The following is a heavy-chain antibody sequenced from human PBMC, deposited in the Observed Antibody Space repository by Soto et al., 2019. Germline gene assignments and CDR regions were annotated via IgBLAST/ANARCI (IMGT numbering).Heavy chain of an antibody. CDR2: ISAHNGNT. CDR1: GYGFTTYG. Sequence: QVHLVQSGAEVKKPGASVKVSYKGSGYGFTTYGITWVRQAPGQGLEWMAWISAHNGNTNYAQKLQGRVTVTRDTSPSTAYMELRSLRSDDTAVYYCARGRYGDYWGQGALVTVSS. J-gene: IGHJ4*02. V-gene: IGHV1-18*01. D-gene: IGHD1-1*01. CDR3: ARGRYGDY.